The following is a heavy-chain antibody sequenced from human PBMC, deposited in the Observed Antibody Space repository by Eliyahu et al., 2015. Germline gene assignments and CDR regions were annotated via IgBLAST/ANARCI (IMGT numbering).Heavy chain of an antibody. J-gene: IGHJ4*02. V-gene: IGHV3-21*01. CDR2: ISSSSSYI. CDR3: ARDLTESKGY. Sequence: EVQLVESGGGLVKPGGSLXLSCAASGFTFSSYSMNWVRQAPGKGLEWVSSISSSSSYIYYADSVKGRFTISRDNAKNSLYLQMNSLRAEDTAVYYCARDLTESKGYWGQGTLVTVSS. CDR1: GFTFSSYS.